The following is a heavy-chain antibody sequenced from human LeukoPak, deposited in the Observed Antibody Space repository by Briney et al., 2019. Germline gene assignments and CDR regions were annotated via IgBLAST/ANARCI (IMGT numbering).Heavy chain of an antibody. J-gene: IGHJ4*02. CDR3: ARGGSSWFSY. CDR1: GFTFSSYS. CDR2: IHDGGSPI. D-gene: IGHD6-13*01. Sequence: GGPLRLSCAASGFTFSSYSMTWVRQAPGKGLEWISYIHDGGSPIYYADSVKGRFTVSRDNAKNSLYLQMNSLRAEDTAVYYCARGGSSWFSYWGQGTLVTVSS. V-gene: IGHV3-48*01.